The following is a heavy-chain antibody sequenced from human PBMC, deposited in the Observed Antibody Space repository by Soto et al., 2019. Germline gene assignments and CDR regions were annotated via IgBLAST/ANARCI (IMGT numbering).Heavy chain of an antibody. CDR1: GFTFVNYW. J-gene: IGHJ4*02. Sequence: GGSLRLSCAASGFTFVNYWMTWVRQAPEKGLEWVANIKQDGSVKYYVASVKGRFTISRDNAKNSLHLQMNSLRAEDTAVYYCTRVWYTSGWYNNDYWGQGTLVTVSS. CDR3: TRVWYTSGWYNNDY. D-gene: IGHD6-19*01. CDR2: IKQDGSVK. V-gene: IGHV3-7*01.